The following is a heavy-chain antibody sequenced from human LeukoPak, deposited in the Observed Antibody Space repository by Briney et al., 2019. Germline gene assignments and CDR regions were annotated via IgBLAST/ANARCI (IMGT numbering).Heavy chain of an antibody. J-gene: IGHJ4*02. D-gene: IGHD5-18*01. CDR3: ARAYSYGSNYFDY. V-gene: IGHV4-61*02. CDR2: IYTSGST. Sequence: PSQTLSLTCTVSGGSISSGSYYWSWIRQPAGKGLEWIGRIYTSGSTNYNPSLKSRVTISVDPSKNQFSLKLSSVTAADTAVYYCARAYSYGSNYFDYWGQGTLVTVSS. CDR1: GGSISSGSYY.